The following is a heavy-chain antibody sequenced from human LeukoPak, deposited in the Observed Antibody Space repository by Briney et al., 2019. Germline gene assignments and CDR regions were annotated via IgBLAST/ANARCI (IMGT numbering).Heavy chain of an antibody. Sequence: ASLKVSCTASGYTFTGYYMHWVRQAPGQGLEWMGWINPNSGGKNYAQKFQGRVTITRDNSISTAYMELIRLGSDDTAVYYCGRVRGVGLELLDWFDPGGRGTLVTVSS. J-gene: IGHJ5*02. CDR1: GYTFTGYY. CDR2: INPNSGGK. D-gene: IGHD1-7*01. V-gene: IGHV1-2*02. CDR3: GRVRGVGLELLDWFDP.